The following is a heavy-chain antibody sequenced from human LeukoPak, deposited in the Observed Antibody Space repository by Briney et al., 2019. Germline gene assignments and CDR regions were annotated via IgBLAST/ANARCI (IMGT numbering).Heavy chain of an antibody. V-gene: IGHV3-23*01. CDR2: ISGSGGST. J-gene: IGHJ4*02. D-gene: IGHD6-6*01. Sequence: GGSLRLSCAASGFTFSSYAMIWVRQAPGKGVEWVSAISGSGGSTYYADSVKGRFTISRDNSKNTLYLQMNSLRAEDTAVFYCAKEPKLAARPGGIDYWGQGTLVTVSS. CDR3: AKEPKLAARPGGIDY. CDR1: GFTFSSYA.